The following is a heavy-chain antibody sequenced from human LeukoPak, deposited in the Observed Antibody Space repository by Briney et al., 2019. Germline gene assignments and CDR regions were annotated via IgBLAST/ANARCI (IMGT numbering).Heavy chain of an antibody. J-gene: IGHJ4*02. CDR2: LHANGDEK. V-gene: IGHV3-7*01. D-gene: IGHD5-12*01. Sequence: GGSLRLSCAASGFSLSGYWMSWVGQAPGKGLEWVARLHANGDEKNFVGSVQGRFTVSRDNAKNSLYLQMNSLRVEDTAVYYCARGGYSFDYLGQGTLVTVSS. CDR1: GFSLSGYW. CDR3: ARGGYSFDY.